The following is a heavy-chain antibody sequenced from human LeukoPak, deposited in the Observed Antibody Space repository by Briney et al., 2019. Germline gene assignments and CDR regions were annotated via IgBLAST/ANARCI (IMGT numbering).Heavy chain of an antibody. CDR1: GFTFSSYW. D-gene: IGHD2-15*01. J-gene: IGHJ4*02. CDR3: ARGSYNSAGTFDY. CDR2: TNSDGSST. Sequence: GGSLRLSCAASGFTFSSYWMHWVRQAPGKGLVWVSRTNSDGSSTSYADSVKGRFTISRDNAKNTLYLQMNSLRAEDTAVYYCARGSYNSAGTFDYWGQGTLVTVSS. V-gene: IGHV3-74*01.